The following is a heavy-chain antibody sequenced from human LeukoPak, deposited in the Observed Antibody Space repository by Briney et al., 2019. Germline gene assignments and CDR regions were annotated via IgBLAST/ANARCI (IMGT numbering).Heavy chain of an antibody. CDR2: IYYSGST. Sequence: TSETLSLTCTVSGGSISSYYWSWIRQPPGKGLEWIGYIYYSGSTNYNPSLKSRVTISVDTSKNQFSLKLSSVTAADTAVYYCARKNVETATPRSAFDIWGQGTMVTVSS. V-gene: IGHV4-59*01. D-gene: IGHD5-24*01. CDR1: GGSISSYY. J-gene: IGHJ3*02. CDR3: ARKNVETATPRSAFDI.